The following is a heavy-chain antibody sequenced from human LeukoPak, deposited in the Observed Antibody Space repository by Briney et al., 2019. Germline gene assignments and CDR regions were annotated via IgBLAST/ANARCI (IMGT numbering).Heavy chain of an antibody. D-gene: IGHD2-2*01. V-gene: IGHV1-2*02. J-gene: IGHJ5*02. CDR1: GYTFTGYY. CDR3: ARGPTRYCSSTSCLLNWFDP. Sequence: ASVKVSCKASGYTFTGYYMHWVRQAPGQGLEWMGWINPNSGGTNYAQKFQGRVTMTRDTSISTAYMELSRLRSDDTAVYYCARGPTRYCSSTSCLLNWFDPWGQGTLVTVSS. CDR2: INPNSGGT.